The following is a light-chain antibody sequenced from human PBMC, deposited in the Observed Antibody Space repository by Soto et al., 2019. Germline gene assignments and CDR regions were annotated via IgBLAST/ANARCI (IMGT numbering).Light chain of an antibody. CDR1: RSINTY. CDR3: QQTYSTPRT. Sequence: DIQMTQSPSSLSASVGDRVTITCRASRSINTYVNWYQQRPGKAPELLIYSASSLHTGVPSRFSGSGAGTDFTFTITSLLPEDFEIYYGQQTYSTPRTFGQGTKVDIK. V-gene: IGKV1-39*01. CDR2: SAS. J-gene: IGKJ1*01.